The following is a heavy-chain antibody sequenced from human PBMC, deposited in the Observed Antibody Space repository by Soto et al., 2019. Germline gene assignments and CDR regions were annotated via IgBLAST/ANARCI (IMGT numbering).Heavy chain of an antibody. D-gene: IGHD3-10*01. CDR1: GGSVSSGSYY. V-gene: IGHV4-61*01. CDR2: IDYSGST. Sequence: QVQLQESGPGLVKPSETLSLTCTVSGGSVSSGSYYWSWIRQPPGTGLEWIGYIDYSGSTNYNPSLKSRVTISVDTSKNQFSLKLSSVTAADTAVYYCARDSFGELALDYWGQGTLVTVSS. J-gene: IGHJ4*02. CDR3: ARDSFGELALDY.